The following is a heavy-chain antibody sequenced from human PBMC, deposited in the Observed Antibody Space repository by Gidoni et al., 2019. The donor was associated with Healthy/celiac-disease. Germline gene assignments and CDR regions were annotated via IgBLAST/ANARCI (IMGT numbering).Heavy chain of an antibody. D-gene: IGHD3-10*01. V-gene: IGHV3-15*01. Sequence: EVQLVESGGGLVQPGGSLRLSCAASGFTFSNAWMSWVRQAPGKGLEWVGLIKSKTDGGTTDYAAPVKGRFTISRDDSKNTLYLQMNSLKTEDTAVYYCTTEYYYGSGRGFDAFDIWGQGTMVTVSS. CDR3: TTEYYYGSGRGFDAFDI. CDR2: IKSKTDGGTT. CDR1: GFTFSNAW. J-gene: IGHJ3*02.